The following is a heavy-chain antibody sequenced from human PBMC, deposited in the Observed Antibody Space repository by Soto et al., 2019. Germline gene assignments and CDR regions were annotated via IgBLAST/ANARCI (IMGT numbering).Heavy chain of an antibody. Sequence: GGSLRLSCAASGFTFSSYGMHWVRQAPGKGLEWVAVISYDGSNKYYADSVKGRFTISRDNSKNTLYLQMNSLRAEDTAVYYCAKDFHVLRFLEWLADYYYYYGMDVWGQGTTVTVSS. CDR3: AKDFHVLRFLEWLADYYYYYGMDV. V-gene: IGHV3-30*18. CDR1: GFTFSSYG. CDR2: ISYDGSNK. D-gene: IGHD3-3*01. J-gene: IGHJ6*02.